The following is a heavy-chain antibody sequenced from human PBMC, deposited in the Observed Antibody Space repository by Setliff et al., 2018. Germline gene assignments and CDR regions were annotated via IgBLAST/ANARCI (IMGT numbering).Heavy chain of an antibody. CDR3: ARHKSNGSGSYPSLYMDV. D-gene: IGHD3-10*01. CDR2: IYYSGST. Sequence: SETLSLTCRVSGGSISSGNYYWGLIRQPPGKGLEWVATIYYSGSTYSNQSLKSRLIISVDAPDNQFSVKLSSVTAADTAVYYCARHKSNGSGSYPSLYMDVWGKGIMVTVSS. J-gene: IGHJ6*03. V-gene: IGHV4-39*01. CDR1: GGSISSGNYY.